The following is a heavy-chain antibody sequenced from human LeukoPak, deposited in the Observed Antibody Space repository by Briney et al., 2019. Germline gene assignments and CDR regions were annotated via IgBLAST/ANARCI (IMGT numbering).Heavy chain of an antibody. CDR3: AIAPSPPRSSSFFFDY. CDR1: GYSFTTYW. D-gene: IGHD6-6*01. V-gene: IGHV5-51*01. J-gene: IGHJ4*02. CDR2: IYPADSTA. Sequence: GESLKISCKASGYSFTTYWIGWVRQMPGKGLEWMGIIYPADSTAHYSPSFQGQVTISADKSISTAYLQWSSLKASDTAMYYCAIAPSPPRSSSFFFDYWGQGTLVTVSS.